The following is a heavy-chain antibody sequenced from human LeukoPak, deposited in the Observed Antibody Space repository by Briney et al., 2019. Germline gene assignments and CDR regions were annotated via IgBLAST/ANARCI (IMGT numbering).Heavy chain of an antibody. J-gene: IGHJ6*02. V-gene: IGHV3-33*01. CDR3: ARDRIEPMGPGTVYYGMDV. Sequence: QPGRSLRLSCAASGFTFSSYGMHWVRQAPGKGLEWVAVIWYDGSNKYYADSVKGRFTISRDNSKNTLYLQMNSLRAEDTAVYYCARDRIEPMGPGTVYYGMDVWGQGTTVTVSS. D-gene: IGHD3-10*01. CDR2: IWYDGSNK. CDR1: GFTFSSYG.